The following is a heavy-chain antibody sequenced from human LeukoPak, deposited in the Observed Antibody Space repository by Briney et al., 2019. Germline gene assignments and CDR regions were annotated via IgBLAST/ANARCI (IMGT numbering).Heavy chain of an antibody. J-gene: IGHJ3*02. Sequence: SVKVSCKASGGTFSSYAISWVRQAPGQGLEWMGRIIPILGIANYAQKFQGRVTITADKSTSTAYMELSRLRSDDTAVYYCASQWIYSSSWYGAFDIWGQGTMVTVSS. CDR3: ASQWIYSSSWYGAFDI. V-gene: IGHV1-69*04. CDR2: IIPILGIA. CDR1: GGTFSSYA. D-gene: IGHD6-13*01.